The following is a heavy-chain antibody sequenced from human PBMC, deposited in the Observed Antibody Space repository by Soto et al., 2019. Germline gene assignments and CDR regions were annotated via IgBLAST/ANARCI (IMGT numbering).Heavy chain of an antibody. CDR1: GGSISSSSYY. D-gene: IGHD4-17*01. CDR3: ARLGDYVGFDY. Sequence: PSETLSLTCTFSGGSISSSSYYWGWIRQPPGKGLEWIGSIYYSGSTYYNPSLKSRVTISVDTSKNQFSLKLSSVTAADTAVYYCARLGDYVGFDYWGQGTLVTVSS. CDR2: IYYSGST. V-gene: IGHV4-39*01. J-gene: IGHJ4*02.